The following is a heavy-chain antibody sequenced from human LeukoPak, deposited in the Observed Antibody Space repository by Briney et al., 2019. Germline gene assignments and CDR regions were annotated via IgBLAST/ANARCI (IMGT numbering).Heavy chain of an antibody. CDR2: INTNTGNP. Sequence: GASVEVSCKASGYTFTTYAMNWVRQAPGQGLEWMGWINTNTGNPTYAQGFTGRFVFSFDTSVSTAYLQISSLKAEDTAVYYCARGDDLGAVVTSDALDFWGQGTMVTVSS. CDR3: ARGDDLGAVVTSDALDF. V-gene: IGHV7-4-1*02. CDR1: GYTFTTYA. D-gene: IGHD2-2*01. J-gene: IGHJ3*01.